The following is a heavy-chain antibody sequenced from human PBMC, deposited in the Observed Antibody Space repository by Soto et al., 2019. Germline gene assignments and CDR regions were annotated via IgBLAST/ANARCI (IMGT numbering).Heavy chain of an antibody. D-gene: IGHD5-12*01. CDR1: GGSISSSSYY. V-gene: IGHV4-39*01. Sequence: QLQLQESGPGLVKHSETLSLTCTVSGGSISSSSYYWGWIRQPPGKGLEWIGSIYYSGSTYYNPSLNSRVPISEDPSKNQFSRKLSSVPAADTSVDYCAGRESGYDSPEGVWFDPWGQGTLVAVSS. CDR3: AGRESGYDSPEGVWFDP. CDR2: IYYSGST. J-gene: IGHJ5*02.